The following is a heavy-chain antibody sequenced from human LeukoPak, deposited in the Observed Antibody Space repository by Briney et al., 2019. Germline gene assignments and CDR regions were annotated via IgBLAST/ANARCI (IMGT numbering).Heavy chain of an antibody. Sequence: GGSLRLSCAASGFTFSSYAMSWVRQAPGEGLEWVSGLTGSGGTTYYAYSVKGQFTISRDNSKNTLSLQMNSLRAEDTALYYRAKDPGYRYGHPFDYWGQGTLVTVSS. CDR2: LTGSGGTT. D-gene: IGHD5-18*01. J-gene: IGHJ4*02. CDR3: AKDPGYRYGHPFDY. V-gene: IGHV3-23*01. CDR1: GFTFSSYA.